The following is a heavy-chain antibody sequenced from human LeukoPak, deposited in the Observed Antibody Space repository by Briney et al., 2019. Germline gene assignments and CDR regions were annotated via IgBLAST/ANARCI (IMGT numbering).Heavy chain of an antibody. CDR1: GGTFSSYA. D-gene: IGHD3-22*01. V-gene: IGHV1-8*02. J-gene: IGHJ3*02. Sequence: GASVKVSCKASGGTFSSYAISWVRQAPGQGLEWMGWINPNSGGTDYAQKFQGRVTMTRDMSTSTVYMELSSLRSEDTAVYYCARDYYYDSSGYGSGSENDAFDIWGQGTMVTVSS. CDR2: INPNSGGT. CDR3: ARDYYYDSSGYGSGSENDAFDI.